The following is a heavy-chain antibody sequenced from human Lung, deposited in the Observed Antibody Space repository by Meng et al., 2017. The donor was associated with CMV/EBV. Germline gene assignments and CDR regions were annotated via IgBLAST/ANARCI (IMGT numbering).Heavy chain of an antibody. CDR3: GGVGIGY. CDR2: TNEDGSKK. V-gene: IGHV3-7*04. J-gene: IGHJ4*02. CDR1: GFNADRYW. D-gene: IGHD3-10*01. Sequence: VGFGGEVVPPEVTLELSWAVSGFNADRYWMNWCRQAPGKGLELVANTNEDGSKKYYVYSVKGRFTISRDNAKNSLYLQMNSLRVEDTAIYYCGGVGIGYWGQGTLVTVSS.